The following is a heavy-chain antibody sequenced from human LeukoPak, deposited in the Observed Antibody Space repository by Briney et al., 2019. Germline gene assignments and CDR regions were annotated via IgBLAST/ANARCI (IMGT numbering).Heavy chain of an antibody. J-gene: IGHJ4*02. CDR2: ISAYNGNT. V-gene: IGHV1-18*01. CDR3: ARDPLRFLEWLFRPSGLDY. Sequence: ASVKVSCKTSGYTFTTYDINWVRQAPGQGLEWMGWISAYNGNTNYAQKLQGRVTMTTDTSTSTAYMELRSLRSDDTAVYYCARDPLRFLEWLFRPSGLDYWGQGTLVTVSS. CDR1: GYTFTTYD. D-gene: IGHD3-3*01.